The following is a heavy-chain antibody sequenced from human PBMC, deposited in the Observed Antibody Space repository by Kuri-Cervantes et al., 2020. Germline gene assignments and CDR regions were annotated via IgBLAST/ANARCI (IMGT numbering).Heavy chain of an antibody. D-gene: IGHD2-15*01. J-gene: IGHJ3*01. CDR1: GFTFSSYG. CDR2: IWYDGRNK. CDR3: VREDSR. Sequence: GESLKISCAASGFTFSSYGMHWVRQAPGKGLEWVAVIWYDGRNKYYADSVKGRFTISRDNSKNTLYLQMNSLRAEDTAVYYCVREDSRWGQGTMVTVSS. V-gene: IGHV3-33*01.